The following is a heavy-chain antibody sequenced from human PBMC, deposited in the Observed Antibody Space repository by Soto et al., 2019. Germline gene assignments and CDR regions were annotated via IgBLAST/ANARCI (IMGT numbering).Heavy chain of an antibody. CDR2: IIPIFGTA. Sequence: QVQLVQSGAGVKKPGSSVKVSCKASGGTFSSYAISWVRQAPGQGLEWMGGIIPIFGTANYAQKFQGRVTITADDSTSTAYMELSSLRSEDTAVYYCARGGRIVLMVYSDYYYGMDVWGQGTTVTVSS. CDR3: ARGGRIVLMVYSDYYYGMDV. J-gene: IGHJ6*02. V-gene: IGHV1-69*01. CDR1: GGTFSSYA. D-gene: IGHD2-8*01.